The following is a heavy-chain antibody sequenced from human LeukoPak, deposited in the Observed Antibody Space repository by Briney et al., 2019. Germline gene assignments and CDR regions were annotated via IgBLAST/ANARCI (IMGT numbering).Heavy chain of an antibody. Sequence: GGSLRLSCAASGFTFSNYNMNWVRQAPGKGLEWVSSFSSGDSYIYYADLVKGRFTISRDNAKNSLYLQMNTLRAEDTAVYYCARGVNYYGSGSYLRDWFDPWGQGTLVTVSS. D-gene: IGHD3-10*01. CDR2: FSSGDSYI. CDR1: GFTFSNYN. J-gene: IGHJ5*02. V-gene: IGHV3-21*01. CDR3: ARGVNYYGSGSYLRDWFDP.